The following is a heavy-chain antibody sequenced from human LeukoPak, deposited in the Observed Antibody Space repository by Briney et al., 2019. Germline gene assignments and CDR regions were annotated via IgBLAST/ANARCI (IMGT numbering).Heavy chain of an antibody. D-gene: IGHD4-17*01. J-gene: IGHJ4*02. CDR1: GFTFSSYG. CDR2: MWYDGSNK. V-gene: IGHV3-33*01. Sequence: PGGSLRLSCAASGFTFSSYGMHWVRQAPGKGLEGVAVMWYDGSNKYYADSVKGRFTISRDNSKNTLYLQMHSLRAEDTAVYYCARDEVTTPRDWGQGTLVTVSS. CDR3: ARDEVTTPRD.